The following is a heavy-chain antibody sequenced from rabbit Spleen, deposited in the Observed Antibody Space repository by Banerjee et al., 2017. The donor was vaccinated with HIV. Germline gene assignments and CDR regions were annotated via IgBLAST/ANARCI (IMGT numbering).Heavy chain of an antibody. J-gene: IGHJ4*01. V-gene: IGHV1S45*01. CDR2: IVPDDGLT. Sequence: EESGGDLVKPEGSLTLTCTASGFSLSNDYWICWVRQAPGKGLEWIACIVPDDGLTYYASWAKGRFTISKTSSTTVTLQMTSLTVADTATYFCARDDYGVYAGRLWGQGTLVTVS. CDR3: ARDDYGVYAGRL. D-gene: IGHD2-1*01. CDR1: GFSLSNDYW.